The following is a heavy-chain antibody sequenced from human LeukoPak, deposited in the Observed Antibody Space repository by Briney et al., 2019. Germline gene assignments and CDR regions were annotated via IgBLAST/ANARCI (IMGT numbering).Heavy chain of an antibody. J-gene: IGHJ4*02. CDR3: ARGRGLYDSSGYYPFDY. Sequence: ASVKVSCKASGCTFTGYYMHWVRQAPGQGLEWMGWINPNSGGTNYAQKFQGRVTMTRDTSISTAYMELSRLRSDDTAVYYCARGRGLYDSSGYYPFDYWGQGTLVTVSS. CDR2: INPNSGGT. D-gene: IGHD3-22*01. CDR1: GCTFTGYY. V-gene: IGHV1-2*02.